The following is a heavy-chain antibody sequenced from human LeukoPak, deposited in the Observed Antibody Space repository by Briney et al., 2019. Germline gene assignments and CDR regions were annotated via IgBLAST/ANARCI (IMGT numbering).Heavy chain of an antibody. CDR2: INHSGGT. D-gene: IGHD2-21*01. J-gene: IGHJ4*02. V-gene: IGHV4-34*01. Sequence: SETLSLTCAVYGGSFSGYYWSWIRQPPGKGLEWIGEINHSGGTNYNPSLKSRVTISVDTSKNQFSLKLSSVTAADTAVYYCARSVISPSKRYYFDYWGQGTLVTVSS. CDR1: GGSFSGYY. CDR3: ARSVISPSKRYYFDY.